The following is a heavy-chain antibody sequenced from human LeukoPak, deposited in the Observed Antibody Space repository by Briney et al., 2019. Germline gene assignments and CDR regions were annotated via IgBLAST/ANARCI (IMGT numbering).Heavy chain of an antibody. CDR1: RYTFTAYY. V-gene: IGHV1-18*04. Sequence: ASVKVSCKASRYTFTAYYIHWVRQAPGQGLEWMGWISAYNGNTNYAQKLQGRVTMTTDTSTSTAYMELRSLRSDDTAVYYCARTAGIAVAASGYWGQGTLVTVSS. CDR3: ARTAGIAVAASGY. J-gene: IGHJ4*02. CDR2: ISAYNGNT. D-gene: IGHD6-19*01.